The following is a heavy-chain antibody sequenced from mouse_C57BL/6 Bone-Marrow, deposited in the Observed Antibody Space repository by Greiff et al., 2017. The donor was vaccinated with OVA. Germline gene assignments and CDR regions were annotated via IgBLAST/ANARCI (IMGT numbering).Heavy chain of an antibody. CDR2: IDPSDSYT. D-gene: IGHD2-3*01. CDR1: GYTFTSYW. J-gene: IGHJ3*01. CDR3: ARDDGYSGGFAY. V-gene: IGHV1-50*01. Sequence: QVQLQQPGAELVKPGASVKLPCKASGYTFTSYWMQWVKQRPGQGLEWIGEIDPSDSYTNYNQKFKGKATLTVDTSSSTAYMQLSSLTSEDSAVYYCARDDGYSGGFAYWGQGTLVTVSA.